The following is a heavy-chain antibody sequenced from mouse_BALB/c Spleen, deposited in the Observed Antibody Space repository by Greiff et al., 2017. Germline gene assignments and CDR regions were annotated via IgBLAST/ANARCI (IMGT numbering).Heavy chain of an antibody. V-gene: IGHV7-3*02. CDR2: IRNKANGYTT. CDR1: GFTFTDYY. CDR3: ARGDAWFAY. J-gene: IGHJ3*01. Sequence: EVMLVESGGGLVQPGGSLRLSCATSGFTFTDYYMSWVRQPPGKALEWLGFIRNKANGYTTEYSASVKGRFTISRDNSQSILYLQMNTLRAEDSATYYCARGDAWFAYWGQGTLVTVSA.